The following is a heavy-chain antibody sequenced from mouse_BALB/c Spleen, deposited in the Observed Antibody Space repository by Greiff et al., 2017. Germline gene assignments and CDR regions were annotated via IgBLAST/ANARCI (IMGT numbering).Heavy chain of an antibody. CDR1: GFSLTSYG. CDR3: AKKAAYDYDEGYYAMDY. V-gene: IGHV2-5-1*01. J-gene: IGHJ4*01. Sequence: VKLVESGPSLVQPSQSLSITCTVSGFSLTSYGVHWVRQSPGKGLEWLGVIWRGGSTDYNAAFMSRLSITKDNSKSQVFFKMNSLQADDTAIYYCAKKAAYDYDEGYYAMDYWGQGTSVTVSS. CDR2: IWRGGST. D-gene: IGHD2-4*01.